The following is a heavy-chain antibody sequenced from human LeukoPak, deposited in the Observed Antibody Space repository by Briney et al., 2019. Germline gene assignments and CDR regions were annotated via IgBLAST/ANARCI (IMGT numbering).Heavy chain of an antibody. V-gene: IGHV3-66*01. CDR1: GLTFTNAW. D-gene: IGHD3-16*01. CDR3: ARDYGDY. Sequence: PGGSLRLSCATSGLTFTNAWMSWFRQAPGKGMEWVSVIYSGGSTYYADSVKGRFTISRDNSKNTLYLQMNSLRAEDTAVYYCARDYGDYWGQGTLVTVSS. J-gene: IGHJ4*02. CDR2: IYSGGST.